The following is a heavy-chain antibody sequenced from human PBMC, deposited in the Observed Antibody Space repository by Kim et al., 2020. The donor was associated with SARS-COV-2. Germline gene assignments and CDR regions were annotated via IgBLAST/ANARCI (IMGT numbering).Heavy chain of an antibody. CDR2: INPNSGGT. D-gene: IGHD3-10*01. Sequence: ASVKVSCKASGYTFTGYYMHWVRQAPGQGLEWMGRINPNSGGTNYAQKFQGRVTMTRDTSISTAYMELSRLRSDDTAVYYCASGFGEFWDWFDPLCQGTLVTVSS. J-gene: IGHJ5*02. V-gene: IGHV1-2*06. CDR1: GYTFTGYY. CDR3: ASGFGEFWDWFDP.